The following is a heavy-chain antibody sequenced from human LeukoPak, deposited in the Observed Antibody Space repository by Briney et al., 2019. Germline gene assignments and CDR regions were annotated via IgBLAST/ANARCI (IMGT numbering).Heavy chain of an antibody. CDR2: IYHSGST. Sequence: SETLSLTCTVSGGSISSSSYYWGWIRQPPGKGLEWIGSIYHSGSTYYNPSLKSRVTISVDTSKNQFSLKLSSVTAADTAVYYCARDLRLSPYSSSMYYFDYWGQGTLVTVSS. CDR3: ARDLRLSPYSSSMYYFDY. D-gene: IGHD6-13*01. V-gene: IGHV4-39*07. J-gene: IGHJ4*02. CDR1: GGSISSSSYY.